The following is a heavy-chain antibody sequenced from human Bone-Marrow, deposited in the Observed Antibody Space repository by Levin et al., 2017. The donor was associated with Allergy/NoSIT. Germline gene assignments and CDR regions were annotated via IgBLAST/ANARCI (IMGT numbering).Heavy chain of an antibody. V-gene: IGHV4-31*03. CDR2: ISYRGTT. Sequence: MTSETLSLTCTVSGGSISSAGYHWTWIRQSPGTGLEWIGYISYRGTTYYNPSLKSRLTMSLDTSEQRFSLNLNSVTAADTAIYYCARLDGYYFDYWGQGTLVTVSS. CDR1: GGSISSAGYH. CDR3: ARLDGYYFDY. D-gene: IGHD3-9*01. J-gene: IGHJ4*02.